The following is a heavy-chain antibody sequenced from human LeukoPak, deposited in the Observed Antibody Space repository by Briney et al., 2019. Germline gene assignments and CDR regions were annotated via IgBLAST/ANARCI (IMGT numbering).Heavy chain of an antibody. J-gene: IGHJ6*02. CDR1: GYTFSGNY. CDR2: INPNSGDT. Sequence: ASVRVSCKTSGYTFSGNYIYWVRQAPGRGLEWMGWINPNSGDTNYAQKFQGRVTMTRDTSISTAYMDLSSLISDDTAVYYCARGGSSSGSYYYGVDAWGHGTTATVSS. CDR3: ARGGSSSGSYYYGVDA. D-gene: IGHD3-10*01. V-gene: IGHV1-2*02.